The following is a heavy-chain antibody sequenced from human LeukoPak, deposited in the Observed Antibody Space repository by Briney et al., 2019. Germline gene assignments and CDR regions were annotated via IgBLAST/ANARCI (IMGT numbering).Heavy chain of an antibody. D-gene: IGHD2-15*01. CDR3: ARGRFPRAARDYYYYMDV. Sequence: ASVKVSCKASGYTFTSYDINWVRQATGQGLEWMGWMNPNSGNTGYAQKFQGRVTMTRNTSISTAYMELSSLRSGDTAGYYCARGRFPRAARDYYYYMDVWGKGTTVTVSS. CDR2: MNPNSGNT. V-gene: IGHV1-8*01. J-gene: IGHJ6*03. CDR1: GYTFTSYD.